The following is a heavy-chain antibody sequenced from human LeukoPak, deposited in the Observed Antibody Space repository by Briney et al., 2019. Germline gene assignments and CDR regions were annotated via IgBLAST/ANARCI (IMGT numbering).Heavy chain of an antibody. Sequence: GGSLRLSCAASGFTFSSYAMSWVRQAPGKGLQWVSGISGSGGSTYYADSVKGRFTISRDKSKNTLYLQMNSLRDEDTAVYYCARGLESAWGQGTLVTVSS. V-gene: IGHV3-23*01. CDR3: ARGLESA. CDR2: ISGSGGST. D-gene: IGHD5-24*01. CDR1: GFTFSSYA. J-gene: IGHJ5*02.